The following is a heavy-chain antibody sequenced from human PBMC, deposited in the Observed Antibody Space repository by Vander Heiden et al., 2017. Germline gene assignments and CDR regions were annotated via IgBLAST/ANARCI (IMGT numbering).Heavy chain of an antibody. Sequence: EVQLVESGGGLVQPGGSLRLSCAASGFTSSSYDMHWVRQATGKGLEWVSAIGTAGDTYYPGSVKGRFTISRENAKNSLYLQMNSLRAGDTAVYYCARARPEEYSYGHAYDYWGQGTLVTVSS. J-gene: IGHJ4*02. V-gene: IGHV3-13*01. CDR1: GFTSSSYD. D-gene: IGHD5-18*01. CDR3: ARARPEEYSYGHAYDY. CDR2: IGTAGDT.